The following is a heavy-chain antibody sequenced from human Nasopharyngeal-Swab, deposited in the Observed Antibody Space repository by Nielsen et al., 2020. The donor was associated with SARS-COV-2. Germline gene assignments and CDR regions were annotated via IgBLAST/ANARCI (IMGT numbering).Heavy chain of an antibody. Sequence: ESLKISCPVSGGSISSYYWSWIRQPPGKGLEWIGYIYYSGSTNYNPSLKSRVTISVDTSKNQFSLKLSSVTAADTAVYYCARLSYDFWSGYFDYWGQGTLVTVSS. CDR1: GGSISSYY. J-gene: IGHJ4*02. CDR3: ARLSYDFWSGYFDY. CDR2: IYYSGST. V-gene: IGHV4-59*13. D-gene: IGHD3-3*01.